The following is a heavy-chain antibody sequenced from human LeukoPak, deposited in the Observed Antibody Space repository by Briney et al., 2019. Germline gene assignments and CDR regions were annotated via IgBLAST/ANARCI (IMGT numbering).Heavy chain of an antibody. J-gene: IGHJ4*02. CDR1: GGSISSYY. CDR3: ATVAVIRGVTYFDY. D-gene: IGHD3-10*01. CDR2: LSYSGST. Sequence: SETLSLTCTVSGGSISSYYWSWIRQRPGKGLEWIAYLSYSGSTDYNPSLESRVTISVDTSKNQFSLKLRSVTAADTAVYYCATVAVIRGVTYFDYWGQGTLVTVSS. V-gene: IGHV4-59*01.